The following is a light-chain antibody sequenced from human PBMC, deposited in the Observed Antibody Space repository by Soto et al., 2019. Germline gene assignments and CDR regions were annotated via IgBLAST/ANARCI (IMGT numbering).Light chain of an antibody. CDR3: QQRSNWPLT. Sequence: EIVMTQSPATLSVSPGERATLSCRASQSISSELAWYQQRPGQPPRLLIYGASNRATGIPARFSGSGSGTDFTLTISSLEPEDFAVYYCQQRSNWPLTFGQGTKVEIK. CDR1: QSISSE. CDR2: GAS. J-gene: IGKJ1*01. V-gene: IGKV3-11*01.